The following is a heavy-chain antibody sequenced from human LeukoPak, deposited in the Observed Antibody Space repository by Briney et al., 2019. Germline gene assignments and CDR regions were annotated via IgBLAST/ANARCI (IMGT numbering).Heavy chain of an antibody. CDR2: IIPIFGTA. V-gene: IGHV1-69*01. CDR3: ASGVRREEWFDP. D-gene: IGHD1-1*01. Sequence: ASVKVSCKASGGTFSSYAISWVRQAPGQGLEWMGGIIPIFGTANCAQKFQGRVTITADESTSTAYMELSSLRSEDTAVYYCASGVRREEWFDPWGQGTLVTVSS. CDR1: GGTFSSYA. J-gene: IGHJ5*02.